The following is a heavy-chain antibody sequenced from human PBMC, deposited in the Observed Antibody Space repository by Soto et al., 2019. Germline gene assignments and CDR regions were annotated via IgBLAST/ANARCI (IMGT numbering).Heavy chain of an antibody. D-gene: IGHD3-10*01. CDR2: ISSSSSYI. CDR3: ATITMVRGVIITIGAFDI. V-gene: IGHV3-21*01. Sequence: GGSLRLSCAASGFTFSSYSMNWVRQAPGKGLEWVSSISSSSSYIYYADSVKGRFTISRDNAKNSLYLQMNSLRAEDTAVYYCATITMVRGVIITIGAFDIWGQGTTVTVSS. J-gene: IGHJ3*02. CDR1: GFTFSSYS.